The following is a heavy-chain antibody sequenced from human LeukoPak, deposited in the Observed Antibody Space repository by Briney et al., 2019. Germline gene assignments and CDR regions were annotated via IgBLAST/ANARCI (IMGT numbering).Heavy chain of an antibody. CDR2: IYYNVET. V-gene: IGHV4-4*07. CDR3: ARDSEGYATNWFDP. Sequence: SETLSLTCTVSGGSISNSYWSWIRQPAGQGLEWVGRIYYNVETNYNPSLKSRVTMSVDTSKNQFSLKLSSVTAADTAVYYCARDSEGYATNWFDPWGQGTLVTVSS. J-gene: IGHJ5*02. CDR1: GGSISNSY. D-gene: IGHD5-18*01.